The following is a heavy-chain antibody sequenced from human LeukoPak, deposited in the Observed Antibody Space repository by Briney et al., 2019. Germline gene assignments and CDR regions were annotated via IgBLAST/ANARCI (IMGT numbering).Heavy chain of an antibody. CDR3: ARDRSPHSGGFYIDAFDI. J-gene: IGHJ3*02. D-gene: IGHD3-22*01. Sequence: PGGSLRLSCAASGFTFSDHYMDWVRQAPGKGLEWVGRTRNKANSYTTEYAASVKGRFTISRDDSKNSLYLQMNSLGAEDTAVYYCARDRSPHSGGFYIDAFDIWGRGTMVTVSS. CDR2: TRNKANSYTT. V-gene: IGHV3-72*01. CDR1: GFTFSDHY.